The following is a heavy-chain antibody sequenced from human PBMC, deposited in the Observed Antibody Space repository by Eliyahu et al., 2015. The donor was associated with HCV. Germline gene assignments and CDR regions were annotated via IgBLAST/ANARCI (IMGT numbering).Heavy chain of an antibody. CDR2: IWYDGSNK. D-gene: IGHD5-24*01. CDR1: GFTFSSYG. CDR3: ASGRDGYRRDAFDI. V-gene: IGHV3-33*01. Sequence: QVQLVESGGGVVQPGRSLRLSCAASGFTFSSYGMHWVRQAPGKGLGWVAVIWYDGSNKYYADSVKGRFTISRDNSKNTLYLQMNSLRAEDTAVYYCASGRDGYRRDAFDIWGQGTMVTVSS. J-gene: IGHJ3*02.